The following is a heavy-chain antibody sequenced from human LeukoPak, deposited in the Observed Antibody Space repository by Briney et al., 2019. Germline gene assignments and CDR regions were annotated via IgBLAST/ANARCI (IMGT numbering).Heavy chain of an antibody. Sequence: GASVKVSCKASGYTFTNNCMHWVRQAPGQGLEWMGLFNPGYGSTTYAQTFQGRVTMTGDSSTSTFYMELSSLTSEDTAVYYCARDGDWNYLSYYYMDVWGKGTTVTVSS. D-gene: IGHD1-7*01. CDR1: GYTFTNNC. CDR2: FNPGYGST. CDR3: ARDGDWNYLSYYYMDV. J-gene: IGHJ6*03. V-gene: IGHV1-46*01.